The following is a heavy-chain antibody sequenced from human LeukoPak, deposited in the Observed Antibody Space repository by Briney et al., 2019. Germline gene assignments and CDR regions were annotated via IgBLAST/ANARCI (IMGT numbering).Heavy chain of an antibody. CDR2: IYYSGST. V-gene: IGHV4-39*01. CDR1: GGSISSSSYY. D-gene: IGHD1-26*01. Sequence: SETLSLTCTVSGGSISSSSYYWGWIRHPPGKGLEWTGRIYYSGSTYYHPSLESRVTISVDTSKNQFSLKLSSVTAADTAVYYCARVSGSYYHPFYSGHGTLVTASS. J-gene: IGHJ4*01. CDR3: ARVSGSYYHPFY.